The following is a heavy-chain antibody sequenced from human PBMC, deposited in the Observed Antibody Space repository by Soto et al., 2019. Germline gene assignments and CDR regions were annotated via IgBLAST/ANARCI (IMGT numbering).Heavy chain of an antibody. D-gene: IGHD5-12*01. V-gene: IGHV4-59*01. CDR2: IYYSGST. J-gene: IGHJ4*02. CDR1: GGSISSYY. Sequence: ASETLSLTCTVSGGSISSYYWSWIRQPPGKGLEWIGYIYYSGSTNYNPSLESRVTISVDTSKNQFSLKLSSVTAADTAVYYCARSRDGYNYYFDYWGQGTLVTV. CDR3: ARSRDGYNYYFDY.